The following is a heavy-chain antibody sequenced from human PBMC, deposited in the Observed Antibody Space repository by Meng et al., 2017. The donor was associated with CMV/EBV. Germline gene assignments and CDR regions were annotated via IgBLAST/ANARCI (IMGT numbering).Heavy chain of an antibody. D-gene: IGHD6-6*01. Sequence: GESLKISCAASGFTFSSYAMSWVRQAPGKGLEWVSVIYSGGSSTYYADSVKGRFTISRDNSKNTLYLQMNSLRAEDTAVYYCARGGSSSSETFDYWGQGTLVTVSS. CDR2: IYSGGSST. J-gene: IGHJ4*02. CDR1: GFTFSSYA. CDR3: ARGGSSSSETFDY. V-gene: IGHV3-23*03.